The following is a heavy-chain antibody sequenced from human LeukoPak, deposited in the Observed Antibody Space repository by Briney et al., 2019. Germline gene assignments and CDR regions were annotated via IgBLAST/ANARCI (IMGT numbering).Heavy chain of an antibody. D-gene: IGHD1-1*01. CDR2: IYWDDVK. J-gene: IGHJ4*02. CDR1: GFSRNANAVG. V-gene: IGHV2-5*02. Sequence: SGPTLAKPTPPLTLTCSFSGFSRNANAVGVGWIRQPPGRALGWLAVIYWDDVKRDNPSLRSRLTITKDTSKNQVVLTMTNMDPVDTATYFCAHAYTPSGTWGYFDNWGQGTLVTVSS. CDR3: AHAYTPSGTWGYFDN.